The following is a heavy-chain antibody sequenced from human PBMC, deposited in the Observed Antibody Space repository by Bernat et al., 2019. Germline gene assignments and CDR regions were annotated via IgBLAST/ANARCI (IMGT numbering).Heavy chain of an antibody. CDR1: GGSISSGGYY. Sequence: QVQLQESGPGLVKPSQTLSLTCTVSGGSISSGGYYWSWIRQPPGKGLEWIGYIYYSGSTYYNPSLKSRVTISVDTSKNQFSLKLSSVTAADTAVYYCARAMEYYEGSRSDESDDMDVWGRGTTVTVSS. CDR2: IYYSGST. J-gene: IGHJ6*02. V-gene: IGHV4-31*03. CDR3: ARAMEYYEGSRSDESDDMDV. D-gene: IGHD3-16*01.